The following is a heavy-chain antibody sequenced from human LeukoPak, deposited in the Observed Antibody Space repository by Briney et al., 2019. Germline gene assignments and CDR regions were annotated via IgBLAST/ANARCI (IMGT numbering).Heavy chain of an antibody. J-gene: IGHJ4*02. V-gene: IGHV4-34*01. CDR2: INHSGST. CDR3: ARVRLGPFDY. CDR1: GGSIGSYY. Sequence: SETLSLTCAVSGGSIGSYYWSWIRQPPGKGLEWIGEINHSGSTNYNPSLKSRVTISVDTSKNQFSLKLSSVTAADTAVYYCARVRLGPFDYWGQGTLVTVSS. D-gene: IGHD3-16*01.